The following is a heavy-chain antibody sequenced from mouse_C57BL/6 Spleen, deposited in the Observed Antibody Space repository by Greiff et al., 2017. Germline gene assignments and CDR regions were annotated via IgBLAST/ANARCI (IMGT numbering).Heavy chain of an antibody. Sequence: EVQLVESGGDLVKPGGSLKLSCAASGFTFSSYGMSWVRQTPDKRLEWVATISSGGSYTYYPDSVKGRFTISRDNAKNTLYLQMSSLKSEDPAMYYCARHYDDYPFAYWGQGTLVTVSA. V-gene: IGHV5-6*01. D-gene: IGHD2-3*01. CDR1: GFTFSSYG. CDR3: ARHYDDYPFAY. J-gene: IGHJ3*01. CDR2: ISSGGSYT.